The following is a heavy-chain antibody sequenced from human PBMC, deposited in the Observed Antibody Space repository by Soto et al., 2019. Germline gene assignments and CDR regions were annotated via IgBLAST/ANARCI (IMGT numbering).Heavy chain of an antibody. D-gene: IGHD2-2*01. V-gene: IGHV4-4*02. CDR1: GGSISSNNW. CDR2: IHHSGST. Sequence: PSETLSLTCAVSGGSISSNNWWNWVRQPPGKGLEWIGEIHHSGSTNYNPSLKSRVTISVDKSKNQFSLKLNSVTAADTAVYYCARARQYRSSSSCYLDPWGQGTLVTVSS. J-gene: IGHJ5*02. CDR3: ARARQYRSSSSCYLDP.